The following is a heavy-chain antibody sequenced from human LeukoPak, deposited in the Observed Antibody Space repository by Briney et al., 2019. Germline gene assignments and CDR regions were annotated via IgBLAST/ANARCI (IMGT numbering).Heavy chain of an antibody. CDR3: ARGIVGATALYYYYYMDV. D-gene: IGHD1-26*01. CDR2: IYSGGST. CDR1: GFTVSNNY. J-gene: IGHJ6*03. V-gene: IGHV3-53*01. Sequence: GGSLRLSCAASGFTVSNNYMRWVRQAPGKGLEWVSLIYSGGSTYYADSVKGRFTISRDNSKNTLYFQMNSLRAEDTAVYYCARGIVGATALYYYYYMDVWGKGTTVTISS.